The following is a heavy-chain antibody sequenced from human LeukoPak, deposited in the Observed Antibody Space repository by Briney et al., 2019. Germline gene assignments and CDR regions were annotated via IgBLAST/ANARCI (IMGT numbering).Heavy chain of an antibody. D-gene: IGHD3-16*01. CDR1: GSGFTFGNFG. Sequence: GGSLRLSCEASGSGFTFGNFGVSWVRQAPGKGLEWLSGISGSGYYTYYADSVKGRFTISRDNSKNTVYIQMNSLRAEDTAVYYCAKDGSWGDYYFYFYMDVWGKGTTVTVSS. V-gene: IGHV3-23*01. CDR3: AKDGSWGDYYFYFYMDV. J-gene: IGHJ6*03. CDR2: ISGSGYYT.